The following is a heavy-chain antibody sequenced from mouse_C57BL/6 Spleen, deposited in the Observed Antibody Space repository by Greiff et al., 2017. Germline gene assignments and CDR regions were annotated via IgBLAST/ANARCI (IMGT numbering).Heavy chain of an antibody. D-gene: IGHD1-1*01. Sequence: EVQLQQSGPELVKPGASVKIPCKASGYTFTDYNMDWVKQSHGKSLEWIGDINPNNGGTIYNQKFKGKATLTVDKSSSTAYMELRSLTSEDTAVYYCARVPYYYGSSLYYFDYWGQGTTLTVSS. CDR2: INPNNGGT. V-gene: IGHV1-18*01. CDR3: ARVPYYYGSSLYYFDY. CDR1: GYTFTDYN. J-gene: IGHJ2*01.